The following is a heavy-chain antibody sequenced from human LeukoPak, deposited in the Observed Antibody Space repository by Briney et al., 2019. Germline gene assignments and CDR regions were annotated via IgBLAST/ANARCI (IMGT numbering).Heavy chain of an antibody. D-gene: IGHD4-17*01. CDR3: ARGFGYGDYAVDY. CDR2: INHSGST. J-gene: IGHJ4*02. CDR1: GGSFSGYY. V-gene: IGHV4-34*01. Sequence: PSETLSLTCAVYGGSFSGYYWTWIRQPPGKGLEWIGEINHSGSTNYNPSLKSRVTISVDTSKNQFSLKLSSVTVADTAVYYCARGFGYGDYAVDYWGQGTLVTVSS.